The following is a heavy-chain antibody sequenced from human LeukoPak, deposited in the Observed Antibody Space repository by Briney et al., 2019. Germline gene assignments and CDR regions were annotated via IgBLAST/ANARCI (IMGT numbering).Heavy chain of an antibody. J-gene: IGHJ4*02. CDR1: GGSISSGGYS. D-gene: IGHD1-1*01. Sequence: SETLSLTCAVSGGSISSGGYSWSWIRQPPGKGLEWIGYIYHSGSTYYNPSLKSRVTISVDRSKNQFSLKLSSVTAADTAVYYCAREALNWEIDYWGQGTLVTVSS. CDR2: IYHSGST. V-gene: IGHV4-30-2*01. CDR3: AREALNWEIDY.